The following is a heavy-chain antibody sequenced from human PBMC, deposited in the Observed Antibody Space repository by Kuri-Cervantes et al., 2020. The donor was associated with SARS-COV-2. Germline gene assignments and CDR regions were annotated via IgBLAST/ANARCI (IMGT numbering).Heavy chain of an antibody. CDR3: ARQYSESYGDTFDI. V-gene: IGHV3-30-3*01. J-gene: IGHJ3*02. D-gene: IGHD1-26*01. CDR1: GFTFSSYA. CDR2: ISYDGSNK. Sequence: GGSLRLSCAASGFTFSSYAMHWVRQAPGKRLEWVAVISYDGSNKYYADSVKGRFTISRDNPKNTLHLQMNSLRPEDTALYYCARQYSESYGDTFDIWGQGTMVTVSS.